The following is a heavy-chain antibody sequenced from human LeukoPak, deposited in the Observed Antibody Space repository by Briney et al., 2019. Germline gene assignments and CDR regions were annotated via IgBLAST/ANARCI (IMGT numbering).Heavy chain of an antibody. D-gene: IGHD1-1*01. V-gene: IGHV3-66*01. CDR2: IYSGGST. Sequence: GGSLRLSCAASGFTFSSYAMSWVRQAPGKGLEWVSVIYSGGSTYYADSVKGRFTISRDNSKNTLYLQMNSLRAEDTAVYYCARATNGPRGGYYFDYWGQGTLVTVSP. CDR1: GFTFSSYA. J-gene: IGHJ4*02. CDR3: ARATNGPRGGYYFDY.